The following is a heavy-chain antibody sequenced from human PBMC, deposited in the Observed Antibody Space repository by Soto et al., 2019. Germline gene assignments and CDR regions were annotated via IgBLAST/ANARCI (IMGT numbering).Heavy chain of an antibody. V-gene: IGHV3-23*01. CDR1: GFTFSSYA. Sequence: EVQLLESGGGLVQPGGSLRLSCAASGFTFSSYAMSWVRQAPGKGLEWVSVISTSVAPTQYADSVKGRFTISRDNSKNTLYLQMNSLRVEDTAVYYCAGVKRSSNYAAGSYYWGQGTLVTVSS. D-gene: IGHD4-4*01. J-gene: IGHJ4*02. CDR3: AGVKRSSNYAAGSYY. CDR2: ISTSVAPT.